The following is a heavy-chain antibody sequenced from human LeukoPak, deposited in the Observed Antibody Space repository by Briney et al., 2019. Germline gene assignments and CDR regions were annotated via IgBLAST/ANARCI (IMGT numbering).Heavy chain of an antibody. CDR1: GGTFSSYA. J-gene: IGHJ4*02. Sequence: SVKVSCKASGGTFSSYAISWVRQAPGQGLEWMGGIIPIFGTANYAQKFQGRVTITADKSTSTAYMELSSLRSEDTAVYYCARGYGYDILTGYGGFDYWGQGTLVTVSS. D-gene: IGHD3-9*01. V-gene: IGHV1-69*06. CDR3: ARGYGYDILTGYGGFDY. CDR2: IIPIFGTA.